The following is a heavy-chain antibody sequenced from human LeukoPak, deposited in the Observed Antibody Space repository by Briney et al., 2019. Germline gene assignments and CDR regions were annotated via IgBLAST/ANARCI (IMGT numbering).Heavy chain of an antibody. V-gene: IGHV4-34*01. CDR1: AASFSGYY. CDR3: ARGRPIYDSSGYYWDFDY. D-gene: IGHD3-22*01. J-gene: IGHJ4*02. CDR2: INHSGSP. Sequence: SETMSLTSAVYAASFSGYYWSWNRQPQRKVMEWIGEINHSGSPNNNPSLKSRVTISVDTSKNQFALKLSSVTAADTAVYYCARGRPIYDSSGYYWDFDYWGQGTLVTVSS.